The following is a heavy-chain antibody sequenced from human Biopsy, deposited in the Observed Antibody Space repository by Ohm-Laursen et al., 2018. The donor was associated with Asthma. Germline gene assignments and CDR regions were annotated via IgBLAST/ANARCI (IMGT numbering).Heavy chain of an antibody. CDR1: GYTFINND. V-gene: IGHV1-69*13. Sequence: SVKVSCKASGYTFINNDINWVRQAAGQGLEWMGGIIPIYGTTHTAQKFQGRVTITADESTSTAYMELTSLRTEDTAVYYCARGDSSNWSHYYFDYWGQGTLVTASS. CDR3: ARGDSSNWSHYYFDY. CDR2: IIPIYGTT. J-gene: IGHJ4*02. D-gene: IGHD3-22*01.